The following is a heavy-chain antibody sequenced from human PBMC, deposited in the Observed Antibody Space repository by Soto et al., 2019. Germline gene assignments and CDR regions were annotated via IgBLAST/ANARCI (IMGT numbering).Heavy chain of an antibody. V-gene: IGHV5-10-1*01. Sequence: PGESLKISCKGSGYSFTSYWISWVRQMPGKGLEWMGRIDPSDSYTNYSPSFQGHVTISADKSISTAYLQWSSLKASDTAMYYCARFPPQLITFGGVIAPGAFDIWGYGTMVTVSS. CDR1: GYSFTSYW. J-gene: IGHJ3*02. CDR3: ARFPPQLITFGGVIAPGAFDI. CDR2: IDPSDSYT. D-gene: IGHD3-16*02.